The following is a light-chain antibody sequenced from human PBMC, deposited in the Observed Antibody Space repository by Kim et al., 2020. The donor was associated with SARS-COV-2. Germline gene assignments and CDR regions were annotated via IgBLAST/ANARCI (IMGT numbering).Light chain of an antibody. V-gene: IGKV3-15*01. J-gene: IGKJ2*01. CDR3: QQYSHWPPYT. CDR1: QSVDSN. Sequence: EIVMTQSPATLSVSPGERVTLSCRASQSVDSNLAWYQQRPGQPPRLLIYGASTRATDIPARFSGSGSGTEFTLIISSLQSEDFAVYYCQQYSHWPPYTFGQGTKLEIK. CDR2: GAS.